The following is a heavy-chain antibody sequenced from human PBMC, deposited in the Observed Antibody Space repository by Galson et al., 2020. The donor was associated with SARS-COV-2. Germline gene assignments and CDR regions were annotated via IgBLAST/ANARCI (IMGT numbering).Heavy chain of an antibody. CDR1: GLTFSNYA. J-gene: IGHJ4*01. Sequence: GGSLRLSCVASGLTFSNYAMSWVRQAPGKGLEWVSGISGSGRTTSYADSVKGRFTISRDNSKNTLYLQINTLRAEDTAVYYCANRNEYDNGNYYLYYFDYWGQGTLVTVAS. CDR3: ANRNEYDNGNYYLYYFDY. V-gene: IGHV3-23*01. CDR2: ISGSGRTT. D-gene: IGHD3-10*01.